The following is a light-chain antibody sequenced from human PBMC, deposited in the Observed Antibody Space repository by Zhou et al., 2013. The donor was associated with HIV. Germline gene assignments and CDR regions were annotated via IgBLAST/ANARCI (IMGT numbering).Light chain of an antibody. V-gene: IGKV2-30*02. CDR3: LQGTHWPPT. CDR1: RSLVHSDGNTY. Sequence: DVVMTQSPLSLPVTLGQSASITCRSSRSLVHSDGNTYLNWFQQRPGQSPRRLIYKVSIRDSGVPDRFSGSGSGTDFTLKISRVEAEDVGVYYCLQGTHWPPTFGQGTKVE. J-gene: IGKJ1*01. CDR2: KVS.